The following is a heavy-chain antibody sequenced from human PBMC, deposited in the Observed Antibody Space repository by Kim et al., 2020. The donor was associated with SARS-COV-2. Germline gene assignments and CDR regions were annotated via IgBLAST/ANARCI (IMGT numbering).Heavy chain of an antibody. D-gene: IGHD3-10*01. J-gene: IGHJ3*02. Sequence: KGRFTISRDNSKNTLYLQMNRLRAEDTAVYYCARGGYYGSGSYYKYAFDIWGQGTMVTVSS. V-gene: IGHV3-53*01. CDR3: ARGGYYGSGSYYKYAFDI.